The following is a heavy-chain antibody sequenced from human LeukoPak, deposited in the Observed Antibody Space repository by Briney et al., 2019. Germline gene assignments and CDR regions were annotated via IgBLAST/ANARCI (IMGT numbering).Heavy chain of an antibody. D-gene: IGHD5-24*01. V-gene: IGHV4-39*01. Sequence: SETLSLTCTVSGGSISSSTYYWDWIRQPPGKGLEWIGSIYYSGSTYYNPSLKSRVTISVDTSKKRLSLKLSSVTAADTAVYYCARQDDYNFDYWGQGTLVTVSS. CDR1: GGSISSSTYY. CDR3: ARQDDYNFDY. J-gene: IGHJ4*02. CDR2: IYYSGST.